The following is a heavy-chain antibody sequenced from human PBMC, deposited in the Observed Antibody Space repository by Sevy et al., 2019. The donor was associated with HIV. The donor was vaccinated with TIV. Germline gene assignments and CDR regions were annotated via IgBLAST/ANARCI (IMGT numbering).Heavy chain of an antibody. D-gene: IGHD6-19*01. V-gene: IGHV3-11*01. Sequence: GGSLRLSCAASGFTFSDYYMSWIRQAPGKGLEWVSYISSSGSTIYYADSVKGRFTISRDNSKNSLYLQMNSLRAEDTAVYYCARGTSSGWCAFDIWGQGTMVTVSS. CDR1: GFTFSDYY. CDR2: ISSSGSTI. CDR3: ARGTSSGWCAFDI. J-gene: IGHJ3*02.